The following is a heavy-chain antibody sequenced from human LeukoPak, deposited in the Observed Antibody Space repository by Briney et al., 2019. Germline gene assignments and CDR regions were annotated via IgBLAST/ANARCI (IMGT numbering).Heavy chain of an antibody. CDR2: VSYDGRIN. CDR3: ARDLSRTYTVDY. V-gene: IGHV3-30*03. CDR1: GFTVSSNY. J-gene: IGHJ4*02. D-gene: IGHD2-2*02. Sequence: PGGSLRLSCAASGFTVSSNYMSWVRQAPGKGLEWVAFVSYDGRINSYADFVKGRFTISRDNSKNTLYLQMNTLRREDTAVYFCARDLSRTYTVDYWGQGTLVTVSS.